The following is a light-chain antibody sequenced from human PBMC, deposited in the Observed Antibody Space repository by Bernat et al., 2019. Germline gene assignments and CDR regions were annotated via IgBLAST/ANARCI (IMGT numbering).Light chain of an antibody. CDR1: SSDVGSYVL. V-gene: IGLV2-23*01. J-gene: IGLJ2*01. CDR3: CTYAGRSPVI. CDR2: EGN. Sequence: SALIQPASVSGSPGQPITISCTGTSSDVGSYVLVSWYQQHPGKAPKRMIYEGNKRPPGISNRFSGSKSDNTASLTISSLQAEDEAAYYCCTYAGRSPVIFGGGNKLTVL.